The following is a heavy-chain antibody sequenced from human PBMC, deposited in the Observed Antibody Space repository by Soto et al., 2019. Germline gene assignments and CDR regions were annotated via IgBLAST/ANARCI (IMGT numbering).Heavy chain of an antibody. V-gene: IGHV4-34*01. J-gene: IGHJ6*03. CDR2: INHSGST. Sequence: SETLSLTCAVYGGSFSGYYWSWIRQPPGKGLEWIGEINHSGSTNYNPSLKSRVTISVDTSKNQFSLKLSSVTAADTAVYYCARGRIVVVPAAGGYYYYYMDVWGKGTTVTVSS. D-gene: IGHD2-2*01. CDR1: GGSFSGYY. CDR3: ARGRIVVVPAAGGYYYYYMDV.